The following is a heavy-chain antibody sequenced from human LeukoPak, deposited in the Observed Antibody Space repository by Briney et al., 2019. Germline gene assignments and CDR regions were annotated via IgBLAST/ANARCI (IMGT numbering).Heavy chain of an antibody. CDR3: AKTMSPYYYDSSGF. CDR1: GFIFSSYG. J-gene: IGHJ4*02. V-gene: IGHV3-30*02. Sequence: GGSLRLSCAASGFIFSSYGLHWVRQAPAKWLEWVAFIRYDGSNKYHADSVKGRFTISRDNSKNTLYLQMNSLRAEDTAVYYCAKTMSPYYYDSSGFWGQGTLVTVSS. D-gene: IGHD3-22*01. CDR2: IRYDGSNK.